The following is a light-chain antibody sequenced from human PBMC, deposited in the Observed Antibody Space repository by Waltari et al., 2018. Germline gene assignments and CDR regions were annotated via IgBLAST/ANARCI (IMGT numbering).Light chain of an antibody. CDR2: EAT. Sequence: QSALSQPASVSGSPGQSLTITFTGASTDLASYDLVAWYQHHPNRAPKPIIYEATKRPSGISHRFSGAKSGATASLRISGLQADDEADYYCCSYTGSSTSYGCGGGTKVTVL. CDR3: CSYTGSSTSYG. J-gene: IGLJ1*01. CDR1: STDLASYDL. V-gene: IGLV2-23*01.